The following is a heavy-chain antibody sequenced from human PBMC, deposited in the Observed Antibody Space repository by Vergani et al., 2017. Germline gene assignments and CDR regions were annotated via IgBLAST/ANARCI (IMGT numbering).Heavy chain of an antibody. CDR1: GGSFSGYY. CDR3: ARGQQWLVRYFDY. CDR2: INHSGST. Sequence: QVQLQQWGAGLLKPSETLSLTCAVYGGSFSGYYWSWIRQPPGKGLEWIGEINHSGSTNYNPSLKSRVTISVDTSKNQFSLKLSSVTAADTAVYYCARGQQWLVRYFDYWGQGTLVTVSS. D-gene: IGHD6-19*01. V-gene: IGHV4-34*01. J-gene: IGHJ4*02.